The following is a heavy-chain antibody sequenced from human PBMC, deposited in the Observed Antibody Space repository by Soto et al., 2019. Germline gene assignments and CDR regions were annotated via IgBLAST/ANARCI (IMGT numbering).Heavy chain of an antibody. CDR3: ARQDRVVAEGRWFDP. CDR2: VHYSGNT. D-gene: IGHD2-15*01. V-gene: IGHV4-38-2*02. Sequence: PSKTLSLTCTVSGYSISSGYHWAWIRQPPGKGLEWLGSVHYSGNTYYNPSLKSRLTISDDKSKNQFSLNLSSVTAADTAVYYCARQDRVVAEGRWFDPWGQGTLVTVSS. CDR1: GYSISSGYH. J-gene: IGHJ5*02.